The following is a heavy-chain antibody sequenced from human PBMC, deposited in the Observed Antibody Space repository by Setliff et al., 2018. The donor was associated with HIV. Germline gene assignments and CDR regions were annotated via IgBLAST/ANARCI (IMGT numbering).Heavy chain of an antibody. V-gene: IGHV3-23*01. CDR3: SKGHPDGDPYYFDY. CDR2: ISGSAGTT. Sequence: PGGSLRLSCAASGLTFSNYAMSWVRQAPGKGLEWVSGISGSAGTTYYADSVRGRFTISRDNSKNSLYLQMNSLRTEDTALYYCSKGHPDGDPYYFDYWGQGTLVTVSS. J-gene: IGHJ4*02. CDR1: GLTFSNYA. D-gene: IGHD2-21*02.